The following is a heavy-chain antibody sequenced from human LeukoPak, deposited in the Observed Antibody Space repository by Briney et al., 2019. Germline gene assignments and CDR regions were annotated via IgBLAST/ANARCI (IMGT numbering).Heavy chain of an antibody. D-gene: IGHD1-26*01. J-gene: IGHJ4*02. CDR1: GFIVGEYG. Sequence: GGSLRLSCSGSGFIVGEYGMSWVRQPPGKGLQWVSGISRSGATTGYADSVKGRFTISRDNAKNFVYLQMDRLRAEATALYYCARIDPVGRTWGQGTLVIVSA. V-gene: IGHV3-20*04. CDR2: ISRSGATT. CDR3: ARIDPVGRT.